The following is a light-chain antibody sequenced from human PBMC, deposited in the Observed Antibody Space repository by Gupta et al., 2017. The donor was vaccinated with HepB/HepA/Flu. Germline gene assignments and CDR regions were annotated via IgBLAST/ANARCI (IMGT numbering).Light chain of an antibody. CDR3: MQALQSPRT. CDR2: LVS. J-gene: IGKJ2*02. Sequence: DLVMTQSPLSLPVTPGQPAPISCRSSQSLVRSNGYNYLEWYLQRPGQSPQLLIYLVSNRASGVPDRFSGSGSGADFILKISRVEADDVGVYYCMQALQSPRTFGQGTKLEIK. V-gene: IGKV2-28*01. CDR1: QSLVRSNGYNY.